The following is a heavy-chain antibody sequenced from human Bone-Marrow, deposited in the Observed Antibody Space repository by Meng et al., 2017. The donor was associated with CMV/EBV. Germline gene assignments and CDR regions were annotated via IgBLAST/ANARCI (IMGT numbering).Heavy chain of an antibody. J-gene: IGHJ6*02. CDR1: GFTFSSYA. CDR3: AREEAGGCSSTSCYRPYYYYYYGMDV. CDR2: ISYDGSNK. V-gene: IGHV3-30-3*01. D-gene: IGHD2-2*02. Sequence: GESLKISCAASGFTFSSYAMHWVRQAPGKGLEWVAVISYDGSNKYYADSVKGRFTISRDNSKNTLYLQMNSLRAEDTAVYYCAREEAGGCSSTSCYRPYYYYYYGMDVWGQGTTVTVSS.